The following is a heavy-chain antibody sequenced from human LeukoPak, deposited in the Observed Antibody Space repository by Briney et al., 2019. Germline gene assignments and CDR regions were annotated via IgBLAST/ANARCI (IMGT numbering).Heavy chain of an antibody. CDR2: ISWNSGSI. V-gene: IGHV3-9*03. CDR1: GFTFDDYA. Sequence: GGSLRLSCAASGFTFDDYAMHWVRQAPGKGLEWVSGISWNSGSIGYADSVKGRFTISRDNAKNSLYLQMNSLRPEDMALYYCAKAPRPYYYDSSGYSDYFDYWGQGTLVTVSS. D-gene: IGHD3-22*01. J-gene: IGHJ4*02. CDR3: AKAPRPYYYDSSGYSDYFDY.